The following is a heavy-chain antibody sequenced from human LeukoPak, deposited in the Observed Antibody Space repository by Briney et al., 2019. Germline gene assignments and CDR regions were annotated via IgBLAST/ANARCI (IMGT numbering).Heavy chain of an antibody. CDR1: GGSFSGYY. D-gene: IGHD2-21*02. CDR2: INHSGST. CDR3: ARGYCGGDCFPGAFDI. Sequence: SETLSLTCAVYGGSFSGYYWSWIRQPPGKGLEWIGEINHSGSTNYNPSLKSRVTISVDTSKNQFSLKLSSVTAADTAVYYCARGYCGGDCFPGAFDIWGQGTMVTVSS. V-gene: IGHV4-34*01. J-gene: IGHJ3*02.